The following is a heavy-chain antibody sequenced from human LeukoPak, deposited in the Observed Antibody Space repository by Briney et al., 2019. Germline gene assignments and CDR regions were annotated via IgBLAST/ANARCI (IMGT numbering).Heavy chain of an antibody. J-gene: IGHJ4*02. V-gene: IGHV6-1*01. CDR2: TYHRSKWYN. CDR3: ARGSSWYMASQGTFDY. D-gene: IGHD6-13*01. Sequence: SQTLSLTCAISGDSVSSNSAAWNWIRQSPSRGLEWLGRTYHRSKWYNDYAVSVKSRITINPDTSQNQFSLQLNSVTPEDTAVYYCARGSSWYMASQGTFDYWGQGTLVTVSS. CDR1: GDSVSSNSAA.